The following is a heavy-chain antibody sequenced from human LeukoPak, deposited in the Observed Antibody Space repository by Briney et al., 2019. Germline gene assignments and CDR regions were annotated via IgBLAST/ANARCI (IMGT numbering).Heavy chain of an antibody. V-gene: IGHV1-69*06. CDR1: GGTFSSYA. J-gene: IGHJ5*02. D-gene: IGHD3-10*01. CDR3: ARERFGEPNNWFDP. Sequence: GASVKVSCKASGGTFSSYAISWVRQAPGQGLEWMGGIIPIFGTANYAQKFQGRVTITADKSTSTAYMELSSLRSEDTAVYYCARERFGEPNNWFDPWGQGTLVTVSS. CDR2: IIPIFGTA.